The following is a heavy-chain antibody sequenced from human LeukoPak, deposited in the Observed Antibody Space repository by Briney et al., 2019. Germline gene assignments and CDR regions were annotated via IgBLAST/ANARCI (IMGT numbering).Heavy chain of an antibody. J-gene: IGHJ3*02. Sequence: ASVRVSCKASGGTFSSYAISWVRQAPGQGLEWMGRIIPILGIANYAQKFQGRVTITADKSTSTAYMELSSLRSEDTAVYYCARAQYYYDSSGYYRQKNDAFDIWGQGTMVTVSS. V-gene: IGHV1-69*04. CDR2: IIPILGIA. D-gene: IGHD3-22*01. CDR3: ARAQYYYDSSGYYRQKNDAFDI. CDR1: GGTFSSYA.